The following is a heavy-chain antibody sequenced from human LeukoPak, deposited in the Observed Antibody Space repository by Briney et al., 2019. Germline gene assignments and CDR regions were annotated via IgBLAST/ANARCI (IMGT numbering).Heavy chain of an antibody. D-gene: IGHD6-19*01. CDR1: GYTFTSYD. V-gene: IGHV1-8*01. CDR2: MNPNSGNT. CDR3: ARRRSSGWSKGNWFDP. Sequence: ASVKISCKASGYTFTSYDINWVRQATGQGLEWMGWMNPNSGNTGYAQKFQGRVTMTRNTSISTAYMELSGLRSEDTAVYYCARRRSSGWSKGNWFDPWGQGTLVTVSS. J-gene: IGHJ5*02.